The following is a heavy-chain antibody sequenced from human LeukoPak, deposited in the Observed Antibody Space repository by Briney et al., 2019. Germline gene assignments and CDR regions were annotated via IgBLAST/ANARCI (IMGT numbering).Heavy chain of an antibody. D-gene: IGHD3-10*01. CDR1: GFTFSSYA. CDR3: AGPLRGGLYYYMDV. V-gene: IGHV4-34*08. Sequence: PGGSLRLSCAASGFTFSSYAMTWVRQPPGKGLEWIGEINHSGSTNYNPSLKSRVTISLDTSKNQFSLKLSSVTAADTAVYYCAGPLRGGLYYYMDVWGKGTTVTVSS. J-gene: IGHJ6*03. CDR2: INHSGST.